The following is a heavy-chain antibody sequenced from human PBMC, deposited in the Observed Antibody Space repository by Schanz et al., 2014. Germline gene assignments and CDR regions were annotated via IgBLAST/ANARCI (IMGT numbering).Heavy chain of an antibody. D-gene: IGHD4-17*01. V-gene: IGHV3-30*02. CDR3: VRDTDYHFDY. CDR1: GFTFSSYG. CDR2: IRYDGTNK. Sequence: QVQLVESGGGVVQPGGSLRLSCAASGFTFSSYGMHWVRQAPGKGLEWVAFIRYDGTNKYYVDSVKGRFTISRDNSKNTLYLQMNSLRAEDTAVYYCVRDTDYHFDYWGQGTLVTVSS. J-gene: IGHJ4*02.